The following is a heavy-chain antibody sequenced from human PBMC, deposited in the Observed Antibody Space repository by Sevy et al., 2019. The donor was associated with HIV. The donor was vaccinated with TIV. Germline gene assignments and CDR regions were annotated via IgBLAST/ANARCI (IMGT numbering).Heavy chain of an antibody. CDR2: IYYSGST. V-gene: IGHV4-39*01. CDR1: GGSISSSSYY. J-gene: IGHJ5*02. D-gene: IGHD3-22*01. CDR3: ARRGYSNYYDSSGYWKNWFDP. Sequence: SETLSLTCTVSGGSISSSSYYWGWIRQPPGKGLEWIGSIYYSGSTYYNPSLKSRVTISVDTSKNQFSLKLSFVTAADTAVYYCARRGYSNYYDSSGYWKNWFDPWGQGTLVTVSS.